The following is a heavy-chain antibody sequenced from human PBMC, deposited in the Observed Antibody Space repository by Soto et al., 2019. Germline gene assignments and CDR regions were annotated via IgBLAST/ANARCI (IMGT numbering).Heavy chain of an antibody. CDR2: ISYDGSNK. V-gene: IGHV3-30-3*01. CDR1: GFTFSSYA. J-gene: IGHJ4*02. CDR3: ATLTTVTTLDY. D-gene: IGHD4-17*01. Sequence: PGGSLRLSCAASGFTFSSYAMHWVRQAPGKGLEWVAVISYDGSNKYYADSVKGRFTISRDNSKNTLYLQMNSLRAEDTAVYYCATLTTVTTLDYWGQGTLVTVSS.